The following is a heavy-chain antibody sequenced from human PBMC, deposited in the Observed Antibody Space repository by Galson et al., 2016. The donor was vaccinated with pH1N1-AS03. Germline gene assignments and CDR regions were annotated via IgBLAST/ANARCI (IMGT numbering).Heavy chain of an antibody. Sequence: SLRLSCAASGFTFNNYAMSWVRQAPGKGLEWVSVISGSGGHIYYADSVRGRSTISRDNFENMVYLQMNSLRPEDTAVYYCAGDEGFANGINVWGQGTTVTVSS. CDR1: GFTFNNYA. CDR2: ISGSGGHI. D-gene: IGHD3-3*01. J-gene: IGHJ6*02. V-gene: IGHV3-23*01. CDR3: AGDEGFANGINV.